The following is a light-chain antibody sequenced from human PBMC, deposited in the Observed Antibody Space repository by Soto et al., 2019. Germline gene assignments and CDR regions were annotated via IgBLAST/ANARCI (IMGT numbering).Light chain of an antibody. Sequence: QSALTQPASVSGSPGQSITISCTGSNNDIGYYNYVSWYQQHPGKAPKLLIHEVTNRPSGVSHRFSGSKSGNTASLTISGLQAEDEADYYCSSYTSITTHVFGTGTKLTVL. V-gene: IGLV2-14*01. CDR1: NNDIGYYNY. CDR2: EVT. CDR3: SSYTSITTHV. J-gene: IGLJ1*01.